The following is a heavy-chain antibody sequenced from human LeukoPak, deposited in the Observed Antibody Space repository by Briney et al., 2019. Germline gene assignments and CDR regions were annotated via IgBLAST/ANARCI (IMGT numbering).Heavy chain of an antibody. Sequence: PGGSLRLSCAASGFTFSSYAMHWVRQAPGKGLEWVAVISYDGSNKYYADSVKGRFTISRDNSKNTLYLQMNSLRAEDTAVYYCARDQGGSGPTTYDYWGQGNLVTVSS. J-gene: IGHJ4*02. D-gene: IGHD6-19*01. CDR1: GFTFSSYA. V-gene: IGHV3-30-3*01. CDR2: ISYDGSNK. CDR3: ARDQGGSGPTTYDY.